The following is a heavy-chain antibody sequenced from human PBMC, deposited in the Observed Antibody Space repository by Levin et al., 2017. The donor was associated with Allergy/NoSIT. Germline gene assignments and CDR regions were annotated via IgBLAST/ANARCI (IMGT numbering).Heavy chain of an antibody. J-gene: IGHJ5*02. Sequence: SCAVYGGSFSDYYWSWIRQPPGKGLEWIGEINHNGNTNYNPALKSRVTLSVDTSKNQFSLKMRSVTAADTAVYYCARRVLRYFDWLSHNWFDPWGQGTLVTVSS. D-gene: IGHD3-9*01. CDR3: ARRVLRYFDWLSHNWFDP. V-gene: IGHV4-34*01. CDR1: GGSFSDYY. CDR2: INHNGNT.